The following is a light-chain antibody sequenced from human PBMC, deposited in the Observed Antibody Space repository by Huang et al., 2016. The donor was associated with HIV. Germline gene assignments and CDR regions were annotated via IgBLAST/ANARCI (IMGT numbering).Light chain of an antibody. V-gene: IGKV3-15*01. CDR1: QNISSN. J-gene: IGKJ2*01. CDR2: GAF. CDR3: QQYDNWPPMYT. Sequence: DIVLTQSPATLSLSPGETATLSCRASQNISSNLAWYQQKPGQAPRLLIYGAFTRATGVPARFSGSGSETEFTLTISSLESEDFAVYYCQQYDNWPPMYTFGQGTKLEIK.